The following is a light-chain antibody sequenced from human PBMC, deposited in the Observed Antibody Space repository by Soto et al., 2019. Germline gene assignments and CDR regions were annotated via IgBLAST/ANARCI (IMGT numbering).Light chain of an antibody. CDR2: DTN. Sequence: QSVLTQPPPVSAAPGQQVTISCSGGTSNIGNNYVSWYQQFPGTAPRLLIYDTNNRPSGIPDRFSGSKSGTSATLGITGLQTGDEAVYYCGAWDTTLSGVLFGGGTKLTVL. CDR3: GAWDTTLSGVL. J-gene: IGLJ2*01. V-gene: IGLV1-51*01. CDR1: TSNIGNNY.